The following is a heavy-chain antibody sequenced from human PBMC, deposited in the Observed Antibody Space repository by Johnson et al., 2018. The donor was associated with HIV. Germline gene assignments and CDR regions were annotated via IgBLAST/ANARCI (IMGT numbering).Heavy chain of an antibody. CDR1: GFTFSNYG. CDR2: ISWNSVSI. D-gene: IGHD6-19*01. CDR3: AKDREYGLAWGWALDI. Sequence: DVQVVESGGGVVQPGRSVRLSCTASGFTFSNYGMHWVRQAPGKGLEWVSSISWNSVSIGYADSVKGRFTISRDNAKNTLYLQMNSLRAEDTAVYYCAKDREYGLAWGWALDIWGQGTMVTMSS. V-gene: IGHV3-9*01. J-gene: IGHJ3*02.